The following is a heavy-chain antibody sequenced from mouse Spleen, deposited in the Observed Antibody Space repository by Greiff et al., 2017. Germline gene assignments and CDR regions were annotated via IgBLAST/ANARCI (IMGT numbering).Heavy chain of an antibody. J-gene: IGHJ4*01. Sequence: EVHLVESGGGLVKPGGSLKLSCAASGFTFSSYAMSWVRQTPEKRLEWVATISSGGSYTYYPDSVKGRFTISRDNAKNTLYLQMSSLRSEDTAMYYCARQRAYDGYLLYAMDYWGQGTSVTVSS. CDR3: ARQRAYDGYLLYAMDY. V-gene: IGHV5-9-3*01. CDR1: GFTFSSYA. D-gene: IGHD2-3*01. CDR2: ISSGGSYT.